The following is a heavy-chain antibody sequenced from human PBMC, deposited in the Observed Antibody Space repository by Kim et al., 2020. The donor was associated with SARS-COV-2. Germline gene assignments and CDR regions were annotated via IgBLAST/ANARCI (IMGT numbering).Heavy chain of an antibody. V-gene: IGHV3-20*01. CDR3: VRGYAGGPFDL. J-gene: IGHJ4*02. Sequence: TGYADSVKGRSTTSRDNANNSLFLQMNSPRAEDTALYHCVRGYAGGPFDLWGQGTLVTVSS. CDR2: T. D-gene: IGHD3-16*01.